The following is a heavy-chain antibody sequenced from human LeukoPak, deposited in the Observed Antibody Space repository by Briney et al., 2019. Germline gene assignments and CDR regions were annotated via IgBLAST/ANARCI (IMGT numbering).Heavy chain of an antibody. V-gene: IGHV3-21*01. Sequence: GGSLRLSCAASGFTFNSYPMNWVRQAPGRGLEWVSFISTSSSYIYYADSVKGRFTISRDSAKNSLYLQMNSLRAEDTAVYYCAELGITMIGGVWGKGTTVTISS. J-gene: IGHJ6*04. CDR2: ISTSSSYI. CDR1: GFTFNSYP. CDR3: AELGITMIGGV. D-gene: IGHD3-10*02.